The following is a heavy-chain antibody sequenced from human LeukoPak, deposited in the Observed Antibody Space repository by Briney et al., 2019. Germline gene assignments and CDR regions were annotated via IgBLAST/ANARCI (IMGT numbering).Heavy chain of an antibody. J-gene: IGHJ3*02. CDR1: GFTLSSYA. V-gene: IGHV3-23*01. D-gene: IGHD2-15*01. CDR2: ISGSGGST. CDR3: ANGRAYLDAFHT. Sequence: QAGGSLRLSCVVSGFTLSSYAMSWVRQAPGKGLEWVSAISGSGGSTYYADSVKGRFTISRDNPKNTLYLQMNSLRAEDTAVYNFANGRAYLDAFHTSGQGAIGTASS.